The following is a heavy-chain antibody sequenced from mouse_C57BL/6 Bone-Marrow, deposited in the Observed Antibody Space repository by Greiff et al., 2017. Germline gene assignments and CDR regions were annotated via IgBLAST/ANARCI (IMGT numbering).Heavy chain of an antibody. J-gene: IGHJ2*01. CDR2: INPSSGYT. CDR1: GYTFTSYT. V-gene: IGHV1-4*01. CDR3: ARSTARYCDY. Sequence: VQLQESGAELARPGASVKMSCKASGYTFTSYTMHWVKQRPGQGLEWIGYINPSSGYTKYNQKFKDKATLTADKSSSTAYMQLSSLTSEDSAVYYCARSTARYCDYWGQGTTLTVSS. D-gene: IGHD3-2*01.